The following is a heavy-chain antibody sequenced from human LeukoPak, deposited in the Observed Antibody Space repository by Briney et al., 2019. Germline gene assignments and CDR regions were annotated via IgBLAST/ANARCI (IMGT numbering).Heavy chain of an antibody. J-gene: IGHJ3*01. V-gene: IGHV1-2*02. CDR2: INPNSGGT. CDR1: GYTFTGYY. CDR3: ASHGTWYNYSPNDAFDF. Sequence: ASVKVSCKASGYTFTGYYMHWVRQAPGQGLEWMGWINPNSGGTNYAQKFQGRVTMTRDTSISTAYMELSRLRSDDTAVYYCASHGTWYNYSPNDAFDFWGQGTMVFVS. D-gene: IGHD1-1*01.